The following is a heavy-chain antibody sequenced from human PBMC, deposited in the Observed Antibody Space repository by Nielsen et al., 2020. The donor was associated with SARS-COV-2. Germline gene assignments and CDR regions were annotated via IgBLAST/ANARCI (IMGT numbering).Heavy chain of an antibody. CDR1: GFTFSSYG. CDR2: IWYDGSSK. CDR3: ARDWRFGESSAAY. D-gene: IGHD3-10*01. V-gene: IGHV3-33*01. Sequence: GGSLRLSCAASGFTFSSYGMHWVRQAPGKGLEWVAVIWYDGSSKYYADSVKGRFTISRDNSKNTLYLQMNSLRAEDTAVYYCARDWRFGESSAAYWGQGTLVTVSS. J-gene: IGHJ4*02.